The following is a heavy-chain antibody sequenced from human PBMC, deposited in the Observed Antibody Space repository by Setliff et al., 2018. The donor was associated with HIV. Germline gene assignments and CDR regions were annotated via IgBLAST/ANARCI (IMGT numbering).Heavy chain of an antibody. D-gene: IGHD3-10*01. CDR1: GGSISSSY. CDR3: ARGRDKYGPIDY. J-gene: IGHJ4*02. Sequence: SSETLSLTCTVSGGSISSSYWTWTRQPPGKGLEWIGNIHYSGSTNYNPSLKSRVTISVDTSRSQFSLKLSSVTAADTAVHYCARGRDKYGPIDYWGQGTLVTVSS. V-gene: IGHV4-59*01. CDR2: IHYSGST.